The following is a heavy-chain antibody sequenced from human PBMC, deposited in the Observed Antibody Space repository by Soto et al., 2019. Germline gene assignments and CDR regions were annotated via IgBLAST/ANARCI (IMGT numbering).Heavy chain of an antibody. CDR2: INHSGST. Sequence: QVQLQQWGAGLLKPSETLSLTCAVYGGSFSGYYWSWIRQPPGKGLEWIGEINHSGSTNYNPSLKSRVTISVDTSKNQFSLKLSSVTAADTAVYYCARAGWGATDPPPDYWGQGTLVTVSS. CDR3: ARAGWGATDPPPDY. J-gene: IGHJ4*02. D-gene: IGHD1-26*01. V-gene: IGHV4-34*01. CDR1: GGSFSGYY.